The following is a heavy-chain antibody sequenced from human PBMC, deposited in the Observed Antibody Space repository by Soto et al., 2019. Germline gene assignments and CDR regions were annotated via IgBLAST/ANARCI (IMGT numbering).Heavy chain of an antibody. CDR2: IYYSGST. D-gene: IGHD3-10*01. CDR3: ARTGPLLWFREFTPDYYYYGMDV. Sequence: SETLSLTCTVSGGSISSGGYYWSWIRQHPGKGLEWIGYIYYSGSTYYNPSLKSRVTISVDTSKNQFSLKLSSVTAADTAVYYCARTGPLLWFREFTPDYYYYGMDVWGQGTTVTVSS. V-gene: IGHV4-31*03. CDR1: GGSISSGGYY. J-gene: IGHJ6*02.